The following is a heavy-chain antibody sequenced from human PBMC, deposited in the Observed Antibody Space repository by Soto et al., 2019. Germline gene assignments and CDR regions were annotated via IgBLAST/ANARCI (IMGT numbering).Heavy chain of an antibody. CDR2: VSNNGGYT. J-gene: IGHJ4*02. Sequence: RQTQRKGLEWVSVVSNNGGYTYYADSVKGRFTISRDNSKNTVYLQMNSLRAEDTAVYYCAKDLKGYCPNGVCFDRLLFDYWGQGTLVTGSS. V-gene: IGHV3-23*01. D-gene: IGHD2-8*01. CDR3: AKDLKGYCPNGVCFDRLLFDY.